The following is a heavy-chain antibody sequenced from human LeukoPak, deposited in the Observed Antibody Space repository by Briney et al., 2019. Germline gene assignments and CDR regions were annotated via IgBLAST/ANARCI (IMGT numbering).Heavy chain of an antibody. CDR2: IYTSGST. V-gene: IGHV4-61*02. D-gene: IGHD3-16*01. CDR1: GGSINSGSYY. J-gene: IGHJ3*02. Sequence: TSETLSLTCTVSGGSINSGSYYWNWIRQPAGKGLEWIGRIYTSGSTEYNPSLKSRVTISVDTSKNQFSLKLTSVTAADTAVYYCARAIRTLGVGHSKKNNAFDIWGQGTMVTVSS. CDR3: ARAIRTLGVGHSKKNNAFDI.